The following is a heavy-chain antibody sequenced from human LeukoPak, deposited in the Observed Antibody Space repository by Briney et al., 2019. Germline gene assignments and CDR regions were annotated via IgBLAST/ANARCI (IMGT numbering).Heavy chain of an antibody. CDR2: IYYSGST. D-gene: IGHD6-13*01. Sequence: SETLSLTCTVSGGSISSYYWSWIRQPPGKGLEWIGYIYYSGSTNYNPSLKSRVTISVDTSKNQFSLKLSSVTAADTAVYYCARFIAAAGFDAFDIWGQGTMVTVSS. V-gene: IGHV4-59*08. CDR3: ARFIAAAGFDAFDI. CDR1: GGSISSYY. J-gene: IGHJ3*02.